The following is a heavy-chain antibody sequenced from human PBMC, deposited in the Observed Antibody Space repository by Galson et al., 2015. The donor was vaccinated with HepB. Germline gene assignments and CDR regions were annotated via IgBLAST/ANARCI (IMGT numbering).Heavy chain of an antibody. CDR3: AREGYYDSSGYYYYFDY. CDR2: ISSSGSTI. V-gene: IGHV3-48*03. J-gene: IGHJ4*02. Sequence: SLRLSCAASGFTFSSYEMNWVRQAPGKGLEWVSYISSSGSTIYYADSVKGRFTISRDNAKNSLYLQMNSLRAEDTAVYYCAREGYYDSSGYYYYFDYWGQGTLVTVSS. CDR1: GFTFSSYE. D-gene: IGHD3-22*01.